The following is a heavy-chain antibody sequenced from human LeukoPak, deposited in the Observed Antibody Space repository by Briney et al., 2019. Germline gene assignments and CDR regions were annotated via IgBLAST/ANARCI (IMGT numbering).Heavy chain of an antibody. CDR2: IFHSGSS. J-gene: IGHJ4*02. V-gene: IGHV4-38-2*02. D-gene: IGHD2-15*01. CDR3: ARNPPASGPIDY. Sequence: SETLSLTCTVSGYSISSGYYWGWIRQPPGKGLEWIGSIFHSGSSYYSPSLKSRVTISVGTSKNQFSLKLSSVTAADTAVYYCARNPPASGPIDYWGQGTLVTVSS. CDR1: GYSISSGYY.